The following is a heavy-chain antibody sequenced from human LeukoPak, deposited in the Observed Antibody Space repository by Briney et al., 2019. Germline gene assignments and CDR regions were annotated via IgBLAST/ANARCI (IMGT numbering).Heavy chain of an antibody. V-gene: IGHV1-2*02. J-gene: IGHJ5*02. D-gene: IGHD2-2*01. Sequence: GASVKVSCKASGYTFTGYYMHWVRQAPGQGLEWMGWINPNSGGTNYAQKFQGRVTMTRDTSISTAYMELSRLRPDDTAVYYCARDRSSTSSLLDPWGQGTLVTVSS. CDR2: INPNSGGT. CDR1: GYTFTGYY. CDR3: ARDRSSTSSLLDP.